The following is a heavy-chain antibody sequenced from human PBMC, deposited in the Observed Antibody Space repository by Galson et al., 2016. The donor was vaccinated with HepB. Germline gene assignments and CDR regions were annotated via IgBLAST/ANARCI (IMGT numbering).Heavy chain of an antibody. V-gene: IGHV4-31*03. CDR2: IYYYGST. D-gene: IGHD4/OR15-4a*01. J-gene: IGHJ6*02. Sequence: PLSLTCTVSGGSISSGDYYWSWIRQHPGKGLEWIGYIYYYGSTYYSPSLRSRVTLSVDTSKNQFSLKLISVTAADTAVYYCAREESAGRDYYHAVDVWGQGTTVTVSS. CDR3: AREESAGRDYYHAVDV. CDR1: GGSISSGDYY.